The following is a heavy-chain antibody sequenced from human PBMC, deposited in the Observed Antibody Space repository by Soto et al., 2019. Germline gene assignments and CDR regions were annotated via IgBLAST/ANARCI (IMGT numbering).Heavy chain of an antibody. V-gene: IGHV3-21*01. CDR3: ARVVRYCSGGSCYFDY. CDR1: GFTFSSYS. D-gene: IGHD2-15*01. J-gene: IGHJ4*02. CDR2: ISSSSSYI. Sequence: EVQLVESGGGLVKPGGSLRLSCAASGFTFSSYSMNWVRQAPGKGLEWVSSISSSSSYIYYADSVKGRFTISRDNANNSLYLQMNSLRAEDTAVYYCARVVRYCSGGSCYFDYWGQGTLVTVSS.